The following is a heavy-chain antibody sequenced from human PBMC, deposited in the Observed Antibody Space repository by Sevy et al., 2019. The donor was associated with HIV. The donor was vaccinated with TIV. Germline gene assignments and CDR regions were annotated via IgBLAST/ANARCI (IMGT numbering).Heavy chain of an antibody. Sequence: GGSLRLSCAASGFTFSSYAMSWVRQAPGKGLEWVSAISGSGGSTYYADSVTGRFTISRDNSKNTLYLQMNSLRAEDTAVCCCAKVPGWYSSSIFDPWGQGTLVTVSS. D-gene: IGHD6-19*01. CDR1: GFTFSSYA. CDR3: AKVPGWYSSSIFDP. J-gene: IGHJ5*02. V-gene: IGHV3-23*01. CDR2: ISGSGGST.